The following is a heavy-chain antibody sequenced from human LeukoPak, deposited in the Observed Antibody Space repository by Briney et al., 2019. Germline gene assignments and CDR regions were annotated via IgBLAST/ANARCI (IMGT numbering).Heavy chain of an antibody. CDR1: GGSISSYY. Sequence: SETLSLTCTVSGGSISSYYWSWIRQPPGKGLEWIGYIYYSGSTNYNPSLKSRVTISVDTSKNQFSLKLSSVTAADTAVYYCAGGSREVTKLGHWGQGTLVTVSS. CDR3: AGGSREVTKLGH. CDR2: IYYSGST. D-gene: IGHD2-15*01. J-gene: IGHJ4*02. V-gene: IGHV4-59*01.